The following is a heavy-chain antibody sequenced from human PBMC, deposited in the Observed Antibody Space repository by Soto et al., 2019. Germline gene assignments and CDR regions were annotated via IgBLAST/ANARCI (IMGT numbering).Heavy chain of an antibody. CDR2: IYWDDDK. CDR3: ALSRGVTPPFDY. Sequence: QITLKESGPTLVKPTQTLTLTCTFSGFSLSTSGVGVGWIRQPPGKALEWLALIYWDDDKRYSPSLKSRLTITNDPSKNQVVLTMTNLDPVDTATYYCALSRGVTPPFDYWGQGTLVTASS. J-gene: IGHJ4*02. D-gene: IGHD2-21*02. CDR1: GFSLSTSGVG. V-gene: IGHV2-5*02.